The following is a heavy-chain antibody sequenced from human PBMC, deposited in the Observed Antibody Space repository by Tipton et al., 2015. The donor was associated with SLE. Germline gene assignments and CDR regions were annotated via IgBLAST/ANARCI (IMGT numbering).Heavy chain of an antibody. D-gene: IGHD7-27*01. V-gene: IGHV4-59*12. J-gene: IGHJ4*02. CDR1: GGSISSYY. CDR2: IYYSGST. CDR3: AAWGYGYFDY. Sequence: TLSLTCTVSGGSISSYYWSWIRQPPGKGLEWIGYIYYSGSTNYNPSLKSRVTISVDTSKNQFSLKLSSVTAADTAVYYCAAWGYGYFDYWGQGTLVTVSS.